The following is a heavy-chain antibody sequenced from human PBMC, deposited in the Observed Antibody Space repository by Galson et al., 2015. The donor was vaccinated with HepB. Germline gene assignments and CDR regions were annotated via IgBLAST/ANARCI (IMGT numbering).Heavy chain of an antibody. V-gene: IGHV3-23*01. CDR2: MSDNGDDT. J-gene: IGHJ1*01. D-gene: IGHD6-19*01. CDR3: ATRSGASGWYSYFQH. CDR1: GFTFSSYA. Sequence: SLRLSCAASGFTFSSYAIMWVRQAPGKGLEWVSGMSDNGDDTFYADSVKGRFTISRDISKNTVYLQMNSLRVEDTAVYYCATRSGASGWYSYFQHWGQGTLVTVSS.